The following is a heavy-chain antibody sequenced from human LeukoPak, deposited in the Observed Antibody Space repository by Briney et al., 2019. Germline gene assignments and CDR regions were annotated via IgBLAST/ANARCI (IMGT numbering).Heavy chain of an antibody. CDR1: GFTFDDYG. CDR2: INWNGGST. CDR3: ARDYYGSGSYYNGGIDV. Sequence: GGSLRLSCAASGFTFDDYGMSWVRQAPGKGLEWVSGINWNGGSTGYADSVKGRFTISRDNAKNSLYLQMNSLRAEDTALYYCARDYYGSGSYYNGGIDVWGKGTTVTVSS. D-gene: IGHD3-10*01. V-gene: IGHV3-20*04. J-gene: IGHJ6*04.